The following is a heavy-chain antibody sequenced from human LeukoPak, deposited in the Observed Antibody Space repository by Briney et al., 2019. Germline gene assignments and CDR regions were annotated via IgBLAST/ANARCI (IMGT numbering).Heavy chain of an antibody. CDR2: INTIGNKI. Sequence: GGSLRLSCAASGFTFSSYAMSWVRQAPGRGLEWVSIINTIGNKIYYGDSVKGRFTIPRDNSKNTLYLQMNSLRVEDTAIYYCAKGRYSSSWAPFDPWGQGTLVTVSS. CDR1: GFTFSSYA. J-gene: IGHJ5*02. CDR3: AKGRYSSSWAPFDP. V-gene: IGHV3-23*05. D-gene: IGHD6-13*01.